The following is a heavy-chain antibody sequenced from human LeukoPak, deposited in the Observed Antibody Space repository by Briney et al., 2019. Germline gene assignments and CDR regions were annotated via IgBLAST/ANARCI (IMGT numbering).Heavy chain of an antibody. CDR3: ARRVVPAANFDY. D-gene: IGHD2-2*01. Sequence: WIGSIYYSGSTYYNPSLKSRVTISVDTSKNQFSLKLSSVTAADTAVYYCARRVVPAANFDYWGQGTLVTVSS. J-gene: IGHJ4*02. CDR2: IYYSGST. V-gene: IGHV4-39*01.